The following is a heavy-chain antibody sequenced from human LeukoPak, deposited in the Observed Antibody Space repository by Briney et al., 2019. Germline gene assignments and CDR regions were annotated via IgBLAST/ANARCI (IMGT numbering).Heavy chain of an antibody. V-gene: IGHV3-66*01. CDR3: ARARYNSGWYGVLDY. J-gene: IGHJ4*02. Sequence: GGSLRLSCAASGFTVSSNYMSWVRQAPGKGLEWVSVIYSGGSTYYADSVKGRFTISRDNSKNTLNLQMNSLRAEDTAVYYCARARYNSGWYGVLDYWGQGPLVPVPS. D-gene: IGHD6-19*01. CDR1: GFTVSSNY. CDR2: IYSGGST.